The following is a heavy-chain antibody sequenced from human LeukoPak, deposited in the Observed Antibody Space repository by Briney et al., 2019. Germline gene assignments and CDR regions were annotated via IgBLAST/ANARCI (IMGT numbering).Heavy chain of an antibody. Sequence: GGSLRHSCAPSGFTFSSYWMSWVRQAPGKGLQWVANIKKDGSEKYYVDSVKGRFTISKDNAKNPLYLQMTSLRTEDTAVYYCARDKVVGATLVEYWGQGTLVTVSS. V-gene: IGHV3-7*01. D-gene: IGHD1-26*01. CDR1: GFTFSSYW. CDR3: ARDKVVGATLVEY. CDR2: IKKDGSEK. J-gene: IGHJ4*02.